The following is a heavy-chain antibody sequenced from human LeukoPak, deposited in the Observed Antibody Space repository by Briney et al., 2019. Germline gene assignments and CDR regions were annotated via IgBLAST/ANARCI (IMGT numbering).Heavy chain of an antibody. V-gene: IGHV3-21*01. Sequence: GGSLRLSCAASGFDFNIYSMTWVRQAPGKGLEWVSSISSNSVYIYYADSLRGRFSISRDNAKKSLYLQVSSLRAEDTAVYYCARDPGVLGYGSVYYFDYWGQGTLVTVSS. CDR1: GFDFNIYS. CDR2: ISSNSVYI. J-gene: IGHJ4*02. CDR3: ARDPGVLGYGSVYYFDY. D-gene: IGHD3-10*01.